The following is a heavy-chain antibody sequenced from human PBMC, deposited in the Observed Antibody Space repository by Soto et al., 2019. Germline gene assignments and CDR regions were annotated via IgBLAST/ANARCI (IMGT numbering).Heavy chain of an antibody. D-gene: IGHD7-27*01. CDR2: IYDGGRT. V-gene: IGHV4-30-4*01. CDR3: ARGPAGDKVDS. Sequence: QVQLQESGPGLVKPSQTLSLTCTVSGGSISTVDYWWSWIRQSPDMGLEWIGHIYDGGRTYNNPSLESRVTLSVDTSTSQLSLTFSSVSAADTAVYYCARGPAGDKVDSWGQGTLVTVSS. J-gene: IGHJ4*02. CDR1: GGSISTVDYW.